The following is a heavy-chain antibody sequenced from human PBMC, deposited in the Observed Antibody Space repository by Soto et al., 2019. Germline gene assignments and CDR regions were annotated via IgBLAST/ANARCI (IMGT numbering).Heavy chain of an antibody. D-gene: IGHD3-3*01. CDR2: ISAYNGNT. V-gene: IGHV1-18*04. Sequence: QVQLVQSGAEVKKPGASVKVSCKASGYTFTSYGISWVRQAPGQGLEWMGWISAYNGNTNYAQKLQGRVTMTTDTSTSTAYMELRSLRSDDTAVYYCARDLPTDYDFWSGYYGYYGMDVLGQGTTVTVSS. CDR1: GYTFTSYG. J-gene: IGHJ6*02. CDR3: ARDLPTDYDFWSGYYGYYGMDV.